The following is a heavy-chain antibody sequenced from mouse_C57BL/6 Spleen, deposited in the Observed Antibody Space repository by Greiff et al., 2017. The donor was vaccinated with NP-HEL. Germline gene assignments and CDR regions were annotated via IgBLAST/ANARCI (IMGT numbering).Heavy chain of an antibody. CDR2: IDPSDSYT. V-gene: IGHV1-50*01. J-gene: IGHJ2*01. CDR3: ARRKDVYYFDY. Sequence: QVQLQQPGAELVKPGASVKLSCKASGYTFTSYWMQWVKQRPGQGLEWIGEIDPSDSYTNYNQKFKGKATLTVDTSSSTAYMQLSSLTSEDSAVYYCARRKDVYYFDYWGQGTTLTVSS. CDR1: GYTFTSYW.